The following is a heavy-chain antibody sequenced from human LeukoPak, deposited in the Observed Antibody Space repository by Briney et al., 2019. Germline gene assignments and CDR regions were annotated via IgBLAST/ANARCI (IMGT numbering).Heavy chain of an antibody. Sequence: PGGSLRLSCTGSGFTFSSYAMTWVRQAPRMGLVCLSYISGSGSDINYVDSVKGRFTVSRDNAKNSLYLQMNSLRAEDTAVYYCVKTARHHDYWGQGTLVTVAS. CDR3: VKTARHHDY. V-gene: IGHV3-21*05. CDR1: GFTFSSYA. CDR2: ISGSGSDI. J-gene: IGHJ4*02.